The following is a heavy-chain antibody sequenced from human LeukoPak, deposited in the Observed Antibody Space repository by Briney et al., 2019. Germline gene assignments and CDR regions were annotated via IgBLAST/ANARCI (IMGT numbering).Heavy chain of an antibody. CDR3: TTDAATEVSLDY. D-gene: IGHD6-25*01. J-gene: IGHJ4*02. Sequence: GGSLRLSCAGSGFIFSNAWMSWVRQAPGKGLEWVGRIKSKTDGGTTDYPAPVKGRLTISRDDSKNTLYLQMKSPKTEDTAVYYCTTDAATEVSLDYWGQGTLVTVSS. CDR1: GFIFSNAW. CDR2: IKSKTDGGTT. V-gene: IGHV3-15*01.